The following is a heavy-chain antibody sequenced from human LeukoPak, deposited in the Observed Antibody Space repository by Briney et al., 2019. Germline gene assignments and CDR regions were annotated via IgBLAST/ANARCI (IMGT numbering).Heavy chain of an antibody. D-gene: IGHD3-22*01. J-gene: IGHJ4*02. CDR3: ARIDPYYYDSTPGDY. CDR2: VYTSGIT. Sequence: SETLSLTCAVSSGSVNSGSYCWTWIRQPAGKGLEWIGRVYTSGITDYNPSLKSRVAISVDTSKNQFSLELSSVTAADTAVYYCARIDPYYYDSTPGDYWGQGTLVTVSS. V-gene: IGHV4-61*02. CDR1: SGSVNSGSYC.